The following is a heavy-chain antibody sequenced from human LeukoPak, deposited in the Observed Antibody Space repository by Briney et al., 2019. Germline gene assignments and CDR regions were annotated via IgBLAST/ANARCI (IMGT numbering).Heavy chain of an antibody. Sequence: GGSLRLSCAASGFTFSSYSMNWVRQAPGKGLEWVSSISSSSSYIYYADSVKGRFTISRDNAKNSLYLQMNSLRAEDTAVYYCARVGTNGVWFYYYYMDVWGKGTTVTVSS. J-gene: IGHJ6*03. D-gene: IGHD2-8*01. V-gene: IGHV3-21*01. CDR3: ARVGTNGVWFYYYYMDV. CDR1: GFTFSSYS. CDR2: ISSSSSYI.